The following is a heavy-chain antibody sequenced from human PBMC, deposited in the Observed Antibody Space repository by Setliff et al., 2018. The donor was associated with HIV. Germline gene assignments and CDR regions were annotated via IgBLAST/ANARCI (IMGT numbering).Heavy chain of an antibody. D-gene: IGHD2-2*01. V-gene: IGHV4-61*02. J-gene: IGHJ4*02. CDR1: GDSISSGSNY. Sequence: PSETLSLTCTVSGDSISSGSNYWSWIRQPAGKGLEWIGRIYTSGPRYNPSLENRVTISVDTPKSQFFLMLSSVTAADTAVYYCARASSDIPGVDSNYFDDWGQGTLVTVSS. CDR2: IYTSGP. CDR3: ARASSDIPGVDSNYFDD.